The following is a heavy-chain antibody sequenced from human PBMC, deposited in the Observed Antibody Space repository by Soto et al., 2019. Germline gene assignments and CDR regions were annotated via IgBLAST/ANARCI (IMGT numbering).Heavy chain of an antibody. CDR2: IYTSDSDT. Sequence: GGSLRLSCKGSGYTFTSYSIGWVRQMPGKGLEWMGIIYTSDSDTRYSPSFQGQVTISVDKSISTAYLQWSSLKASDTAIYYCASAMKYSYGYFWGQGTLVTVSS. D-gene: IGHD5-18*01. CDR3: ASAMKYSYGYF. CDR1: GYTFTSYS. J-gene: IGHJ4*02. V-gene: IGHV5-51*01.